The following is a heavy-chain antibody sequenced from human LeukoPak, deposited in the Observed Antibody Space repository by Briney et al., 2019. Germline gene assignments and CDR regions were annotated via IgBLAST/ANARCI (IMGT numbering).Heavy chain of an antibody. CDR1: GFTFTDFW. CDR2: IKRDGREV. CDR3: ARGGGYGVDV. J-gene: IGHJ6*02. V-gene: IGHV3-7*02. D-gene: IGHD3-16*01. Sequence: GGSLRLSCAPSGFTFTDFWMRWVRQAPGKGLEWVANIKRDGREVYYVDSVKGRFTISRDNAKNSLYLQMNSLRAEDTAVYYCARGGGYGVDVWGQGTTVTVSS.